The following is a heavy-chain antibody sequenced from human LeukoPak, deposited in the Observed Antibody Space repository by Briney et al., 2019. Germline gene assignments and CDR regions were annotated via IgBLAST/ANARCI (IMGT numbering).Heavy chain of an antibody. J-gene: IGHJ5*02. CDR3: ARGVGSSESNWFDP. CDR2: TYASGSA. Sequence: SETLSLTCAVYGGSFSGNYWSWVRQPPGKGLEWIGRTYASGSATYNPSLKSRVTISVDKSKNQFSLKLNSVTAADTAVYYCARGVGSSESNWFDPWGQGTLATVSS. D-gene: IGHD1-26*01. CDR1: GGSFSGNY. V-gene: IGHV4-59*10.